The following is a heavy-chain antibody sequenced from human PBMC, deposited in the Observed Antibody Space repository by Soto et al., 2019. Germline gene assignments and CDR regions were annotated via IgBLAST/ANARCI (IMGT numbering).Heavy chain of an antibody. V-gene: IGHV6-1*01. CDR2: TYYRSKWYY. CDR3: ANDPGYSLHY. CDR1: GDSVSIYSGA. J-gene: IGHJ4*02. Sequence: SQTLSLTCVISGDSVSIYSGAWNWIRQSPSRGLEWLGRTYYRSKWYYDYAESVKSRIIISVDTSKNQFSLQLNSVTPEDAAVYYCANDPGYSLHYWGQGTQVTVS. D-gene: IGHD5-12*01.